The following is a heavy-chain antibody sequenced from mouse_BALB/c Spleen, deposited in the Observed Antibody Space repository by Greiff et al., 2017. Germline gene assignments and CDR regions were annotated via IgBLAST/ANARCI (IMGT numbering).Heavy chain of an antibody. D-gene: IGHD1-1*01. J-gene: IGHJ4*01. CDR3: ARGYALRIYYYGSSYDYAMDY. CDR1: GYTFSSYW. Sequence: VQLQQSGAELMKPGASVKISCKATGYTFSSYWIEWVKQRPGHGLEWIGEILPGSGSTNYNEKFKGKATFTADTSSNTAYMQLSSLTSEDSAVYYCARGYALRIYYYGSSYDYAMDYWGQGTSVTVSS. V-gene: IGHV1-9*01. CDR2: ILPGSGST.